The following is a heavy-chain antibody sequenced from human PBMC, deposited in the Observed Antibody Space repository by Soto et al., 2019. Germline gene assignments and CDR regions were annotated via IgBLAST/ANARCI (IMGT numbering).Heavy chain of an antibody. CDR2: IHSHSGST. V-gene: IGHV4-39*01. D-gene: IGHD2-21*02. CDR1: GASVTRSSYY. J-gene: IGHJ6*02. CDR3: ARPGDAYGLDV. Sequence: TLSLTCSVSGASVTRSSYYWALIRQPPGKGLEWIASIHSHSGSTYYDPSLRGRVLISVDSSKNHFSLNLSSVTAADTAVYYCARPGDAYGLDVWGQGTPVTVSS.